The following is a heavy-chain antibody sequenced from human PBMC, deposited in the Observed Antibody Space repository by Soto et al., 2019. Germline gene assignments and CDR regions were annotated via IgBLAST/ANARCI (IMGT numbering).Heavy chain of an antibody. CDR2: INPNSGAT. CDR3: ARSDMTTIPNFGY. CDR1: GYTFTSYD. V-gene: IGHV1-2*04. J-gene: IGHJ4*02. D-gene: IGHD4-4*01. Sequence: ASVKVSCKASGYTFTSYDINWVRQATGQGLEWMGWINPNSGATNYAQKFQDWVTMTRDTSITTAYMEFSRLRSDDTAVYYCARSDMTTIPNFGYWGQGTLVTVSS.